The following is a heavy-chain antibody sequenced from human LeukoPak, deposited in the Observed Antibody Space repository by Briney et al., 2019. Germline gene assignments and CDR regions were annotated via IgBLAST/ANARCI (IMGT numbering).Heavy chain of an antibody. Sequence: GGSLRLPCAASGFTFSSYGMHWVRQAPGKGLEWVAFIRYDGSRKYYADSVKGRFTISRDNSKNTLYLQMNSLRAEDTAVYYCARDLRCWGQGTLVTVSS. V-gene: IGHV3-30*02. CDR3: ARDLRC. J-gene: IGHJ4*02. CDR2: IRYDGSRK. CDR1: GFTFSSYG.